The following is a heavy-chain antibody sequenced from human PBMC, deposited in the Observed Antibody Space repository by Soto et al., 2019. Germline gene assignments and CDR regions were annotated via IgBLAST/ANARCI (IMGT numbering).Heavy chain of an antibody. D-gene: IGHD3-10*01. Sequence: QITLKESGPTLVKPTQTLTLTCTFSGFSLSTSSGVGVGWIRQPPGKALEWLALIYWDDDKRYSPSLQSRLTITKATSKIQVVLPMTNMDPVDTATYYCAHTYYASGAYFDYWGQGTLVTVSS. CDR3: AHTYYASGAYFDY. CDR2: IYWDDDK. J-gene: IGHJ4*02. CDR1: GFSLSTSSGVG. V-gene: IGHV2-5*02.